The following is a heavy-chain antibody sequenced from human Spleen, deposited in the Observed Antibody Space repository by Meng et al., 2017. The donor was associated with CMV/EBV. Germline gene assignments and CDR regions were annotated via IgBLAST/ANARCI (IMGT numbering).Heavy chain of an antibody. CDR1: GFTFDDYG. D-gene: IGHD3/OR15-3a*01. J-gene: IGHJ4*02. Sequence: LSLTCAASGFTFDDYGMNWVRQVPGKGLEWVARIYWNGGRTSYADSVKGRFTISRDNAKNSLYLQMNSLRAEDTAVYYCARVDWGQDYWGQGTLVTVSS. CDR3: ARVDWGQDY. V-gene: IGHV3-20*04. CDR2: IYWNGGRT.